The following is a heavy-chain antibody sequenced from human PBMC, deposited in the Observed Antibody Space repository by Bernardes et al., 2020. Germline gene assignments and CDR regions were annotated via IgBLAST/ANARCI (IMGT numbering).Heavy chain of an antibody. V-gene: IGHV3-23*01. D-gene: IGHD1-26*01. J-gene: IGHJ6*02. CDR2: ISGSGGST. Sequence: GGSLRLSCAASGFTFSSYAMSWVRQAPGKGLEWVSAISGSGGSTYYAGSVKGRFTISRDNSKNTLYLQMNSLRAEDTAVYYCAKKVQSGEYYYYYGMDVWGQGTTVTVSS. CDR3: AKKVQSGEYYYYYGMDV. CDR1: GFTFSSYA.